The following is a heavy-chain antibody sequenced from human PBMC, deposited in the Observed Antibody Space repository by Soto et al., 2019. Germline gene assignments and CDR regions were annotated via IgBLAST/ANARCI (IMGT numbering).Heavy chain of an antibody. CDR3: AKDSTLVPSYYYYYYGMDV. J-gene: IGHJ6*02. CDR1: GFTFSSYA. Sequence: GGSLRLSCAASGFTFSSYAMSWVRQAPGKGLEWVSAISGSGGSTYYADSVKGRFTISRDNSKNTLYLQMNSLRAEDTAVYYCAKDSTLVPSYYYYYYGMDVWGQGTTVTAP. V-gene: IGHV3-23*01. CDR2: ISGSGGST. D-gene: IGHD6-13*01.